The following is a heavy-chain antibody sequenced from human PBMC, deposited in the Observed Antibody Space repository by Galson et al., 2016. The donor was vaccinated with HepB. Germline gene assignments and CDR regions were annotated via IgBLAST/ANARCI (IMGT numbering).Heavy chain of an antibody. V-gene: IGHV3-53*01. CDR3: ARDDETYGDPDF. CDR2: IYSDGST. CDR1: GFTVSTNY. Sequence: SLRLSCAASGFTVSTNYMNWVRQAPGKGLEWVSAIYSDGSTYYADSVKGRFIISRDNYKNTLYIQMNSMRAEDTAVYYCARDDETYGDPDFWGQGTLVTVSS. J-gene: IGHJ4*02. D-gene: IGHD4-17*01.